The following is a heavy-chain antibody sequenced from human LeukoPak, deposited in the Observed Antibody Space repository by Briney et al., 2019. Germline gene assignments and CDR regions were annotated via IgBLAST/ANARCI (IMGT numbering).Heavy chain of an antibody. Sequence: GGSLRLSCVVSGISLSNYAMTWVRQAPGKGLEWVSYISERGGSTTYADSEKGRFTISRDTSLNTLYLQMNNLRAEDTAVYFCAKRGVVIRGILVIGYHQEAYHYDFWGQGVLVTVSS. D-gene: IGHD3-10*01. V-gene: IGHV3-23*01. J-gene: IGHJ4*02. CDR2: ISERGGST. CDR1: GISLSNYA. CDR3: AKRGVVIRGILVIGYHQEAYHYDF.